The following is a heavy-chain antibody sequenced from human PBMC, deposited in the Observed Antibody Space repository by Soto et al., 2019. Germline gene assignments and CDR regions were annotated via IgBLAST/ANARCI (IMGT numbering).Heavy chain of an antibody. CDR2: IYYSGST. Sequence: SETLSLTCTDSGGSIISYYWNWIRQPPGRGLEWIGYIYYSGSTNYNPSLKSRVTISVDTSKSQFSLKLSSVTAADTAVYYCARHDSYSYNNPYYAMYVCGQGSTVTVSS. CDR1: GGSIISYY. D-gene: IGHD5-18*01. V-gene: IGHV4-59*08. CDR3: ARHDSYSYNNPYYAMYV. J-gene: IGHJ6*02.